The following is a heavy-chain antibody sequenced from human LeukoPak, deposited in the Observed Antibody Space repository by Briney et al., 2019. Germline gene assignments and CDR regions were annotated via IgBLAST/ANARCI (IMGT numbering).Heavy chain of an antibody. CDR3: ARDLWLAGPPFPYYYMDV. J-gene: IGHJ6*03. CDR1: GYTFTGYY. CDR2: INPNSGGT. D-gene: IGHD5-12*01. Sequence: ASVKVSCKASGYTFTGYYMHWVRQAPGQGLEWMGWINPNSGGTNYAQKFQGRVTMTRDTSISTAYMELSRLRSDDTAVYYCARDLWLAGPPFPYYYMDVWGKGTTVTVSS. V-gene: IGHV1-2*02.